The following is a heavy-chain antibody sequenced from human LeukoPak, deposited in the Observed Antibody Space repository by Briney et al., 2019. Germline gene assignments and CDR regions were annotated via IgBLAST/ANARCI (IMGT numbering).Heavy chain of an antibody. J-gene: IGHJ4*02. D-gene: IGHD3-10*01. CDR1: GFTFSSYA. V-gene: IGHV3-48*02. CDR2: ISSSSDLM. CDR3: ARVLRGLYNLGD. Sequence: GGSLRLSCAASGFTFSSYAMTWVRQAPGKGPEWVSYISSSSDLMSYVDSVKGRFTVSRDNAKNSLFLQMNSLRDEDTAVYYCARVLRGLYNLGDWGQGTLVTVSS.